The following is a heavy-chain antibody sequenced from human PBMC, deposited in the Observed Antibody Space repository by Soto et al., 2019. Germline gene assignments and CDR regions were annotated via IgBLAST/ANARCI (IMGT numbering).Heavy chain of an antibody. V-gene: IGHV4-59*01. CDR2: IYYSGST. J-gene: IGHJ3*02. D-gene: IGHD5-18*01. CDR3: ARVQPDDAFDI. Sequence: SETLSLTCTVSGGSISSYYWSWIRQPPGKGLEWIGYIYYSGSTNYNPSLKSRATISVDTSKNQFSLKLSSVTAADTAVYYCARVQPDDAFDIWGQGTMVTVSS. CDR1: GGSISSYY.